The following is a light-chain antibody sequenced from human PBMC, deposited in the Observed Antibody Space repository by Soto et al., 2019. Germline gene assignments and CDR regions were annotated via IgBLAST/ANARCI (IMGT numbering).Light chain of an antibody. CDR1: QSVNSVY. CDR2: DSF. Sequence: ENVLTQFPGTLSLSPGQRATLSCRASQSVNSVYIAWYQQKPGQAPRLLIFDSFKRATGVPDRFSGSGSGTEFSLTISRLQPDDFAVYYCQQYGSSGTFGQGTKVEIK. J-gene: IGKJ1*01. V-gene: IGKV3-20*01. CDR3: QQYGSSGT.